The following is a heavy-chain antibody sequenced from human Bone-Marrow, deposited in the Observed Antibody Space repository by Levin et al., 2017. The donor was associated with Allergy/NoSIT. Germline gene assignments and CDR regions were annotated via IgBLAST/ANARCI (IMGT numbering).Heavy chain of an antibody. V-gene: IGHV3-23*01. D-gene: IGHD3-22*01. CDR1: GFTFSSYA. CDR2: ISGNGVIP. Sequence: QSGGSLRLSCAASGFTFSSYAMGWVRQAPGKGLEWVSGISGNGVIPYYADSVKGRFTISRDNSRDTLYLQMNSLRAEDTAVYYCAKVVNDDYDNNGYHWDYFDYWGQGTLVTVSS. CDR3: AKVVNDDYDNNGYHWDYFDY. J-gene: IGHJ4*02.